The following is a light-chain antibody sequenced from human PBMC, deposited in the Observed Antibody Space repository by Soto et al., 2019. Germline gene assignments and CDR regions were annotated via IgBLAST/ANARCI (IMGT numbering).Light chain of an antibody. CDR3: QQYNNYPPVT. CDR2: CAS. Sequence: IVLTQSPANLSLSPGERAKLSCRASQSVSSNLSWYQQKPGQAPSLLIYCASTRSTGIPARFSGSGSGTEFTLTIISLQSEDFSVYYCQQYNNYPPVTFGQGTKVDIK. CDR1: QSVSSN. V-gene: IGKV3-15*01. J-gene: IGKJ1*01.